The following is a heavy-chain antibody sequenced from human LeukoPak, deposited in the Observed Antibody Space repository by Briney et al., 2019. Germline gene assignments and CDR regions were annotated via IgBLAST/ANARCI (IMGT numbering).Heavy chain of an antibody. V-gene: IGHV3-15*07. CDR1: GFTFSNAW. CDR3: TLPTAAQYYYYGMDV. J-gene: IGHJ6*02. D-gene: IGHD2-2*01. Sequence: GGSLRLSCAASGFTFSNAWMNWVRQAPGKGLEWVGRIKSKTDGGTTDYAAPVNGRFTISRDDSKNTLYLQMNSLKTEDTAAYYCTLPTAAQYYYYGMDVWGQGTTVTVSS. CDR2: IKSKTDGGTT.